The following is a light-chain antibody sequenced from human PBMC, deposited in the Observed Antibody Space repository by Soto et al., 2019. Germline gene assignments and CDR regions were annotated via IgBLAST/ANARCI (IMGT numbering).Light chain of an antibody. V-gene: IGLV2-8*01. CDR2: EVT. J-gene: IGLJ1*01. Sequence: QSALTQPPSVSGTLGQRVIISCSGTRSNIGANTVSWYQQHPGKAPKLMIYEVTKRPLGVPDRFSGSKSGNTASLTVSGLQAEDEADYYCSSYAGSDNPYVFGTGTKVTVL. CDR1: RSNIGANT. CDR3: SSYAGSDNPYV.